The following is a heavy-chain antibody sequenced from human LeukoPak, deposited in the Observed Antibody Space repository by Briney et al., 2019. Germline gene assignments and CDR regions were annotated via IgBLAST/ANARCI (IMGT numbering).Heavy chain of an antibody. Sequence: GGSLRLSCAASGFTSSSYSMSWVRQAPGKGLEWVASIRQDGSEKHYVDSVEGRFTISRDNAKNSLHLQMNSLRAEDTAVYYCAKGSSRPPNAFDIWGQGTLVTVSS. CDR1: GFTSSSYS. CDR3: AKGSSRPPNAFDI. D-gene: IGHD6-6*01. J-gene: IGHJ3*02. V-gene: IGHV3-7*01. CDR2: IRQDGSEK.